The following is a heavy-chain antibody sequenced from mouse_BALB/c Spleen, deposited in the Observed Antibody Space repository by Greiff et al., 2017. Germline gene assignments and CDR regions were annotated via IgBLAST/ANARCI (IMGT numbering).Heavy chain of an antibody. Sequence: EVQLQQSGAELVKPGASVKLSCTASGFNINDSYMHWVKQRPEQGLEWIGRIDPANGNTKYDPKFQGKATITTVTSSNTAYLQLSSLTSEDTAVYYCARSLTGKGYYAMDYWGQGTSVTVSS. CDR1: GFNINDSY. CDR2: IDPANGNT. J-gene: IGHJ4*01. CDR3: ARSLTGKGYYAMDY. D-gene: IGHD4-1*01. V-gene: IGHV14-3*02.